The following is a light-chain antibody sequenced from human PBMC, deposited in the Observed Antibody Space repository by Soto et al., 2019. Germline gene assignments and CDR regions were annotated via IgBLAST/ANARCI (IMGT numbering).Light chain of an antibody. J-gene: IGLJ1*01. V-gene: IGLV2-18*02. Sequence: QSALTQPPSVSGSPGQSVTISCTGTSSDVGSYNRVSWYQQPPGTAPKLMIYEVSNRPPGVPDRFSGSKSGNTASLTISGLQAEDEADYYCSSYTSSSTSLYVFGTGTKVTVL. CDR1: SSDVGSYNR. CDR2: EVS. CDR3: SSYTSSSTSLYV.